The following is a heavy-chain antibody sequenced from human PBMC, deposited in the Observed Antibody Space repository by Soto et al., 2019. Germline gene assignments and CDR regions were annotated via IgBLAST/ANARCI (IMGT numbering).Heavy chain of an antibody. J-gene: IGHJ4*02. V-gene: IGHV3-7*03. Sequence: EVQLVQSGGGLVQPGGSLRLSCVGSGFTFTDFYMNWVRQAPGKGLEWVANIRPDGSETNYVESVKGRFTTSRDNAKNSLFLQMNSLRADDTAVYYCAGWGGHDYNYWGQGILDTVSS. CDR3: AGWGGHDYNY. D-gene: IGHD4-4*01. CDR1: GFTFTDFY. CDR2: IRPDGSET.